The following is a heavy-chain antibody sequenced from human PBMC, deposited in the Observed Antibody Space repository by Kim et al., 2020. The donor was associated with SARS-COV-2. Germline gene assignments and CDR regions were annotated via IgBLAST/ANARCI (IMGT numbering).Heavy chain of an antibody. CDR3: AREAATESKNFDY. Sequence: QKLQGRVSIAREPSRSTVYMALSSLRSEDTAVYYCAREAATESKNFDYWGKGTLVTVSS. V-gene: IGHV1-46*01. D-gene: IGHD4-4*01. J-gene: IGHJ4*02.